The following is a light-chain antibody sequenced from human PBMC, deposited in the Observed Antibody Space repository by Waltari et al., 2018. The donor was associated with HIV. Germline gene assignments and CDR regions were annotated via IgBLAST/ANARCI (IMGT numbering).Light chain of an antibody. V-gene: IGLV1-47*01. J-gene: IGLJ1*01. CDR1: SSNIGHDH. CDR2: KNY. Sequence: QSVLTQPPSASGTPGQTVPISCSGGSSNIGHDHVYWYQQLPGMTPKLLIYKNYVRPSGVPDRFAGSKSGTSASLAISGLRSEDEADYYCVGWDSSLSAYVFGAGTKVTVL. CDR3: VGWDSSLSAYV.